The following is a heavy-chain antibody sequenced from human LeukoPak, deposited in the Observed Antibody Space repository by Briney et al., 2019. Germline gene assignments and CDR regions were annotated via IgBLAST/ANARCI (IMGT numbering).Heavy chain of an antibody. J-gene: IGHJ6*03. D-gene: IGHD6-6*01. CDR3: AKRVLYSSSSSYYYYMDV. CDR1: GFTFSSYG. CDR2: IRYDGSNK. Sequence: PGGSLRLSCAASGFTFSSYGMHWVRQAPGKGLEWVAFIRYDGSNKYYADSVKGRFTISRDNSKNTLYLQMNSLRAEDTAVYYCAKRVLYSSSSSYYYYMDVWGKGTTVTVSS. V-gene: IGHV3-30*02.